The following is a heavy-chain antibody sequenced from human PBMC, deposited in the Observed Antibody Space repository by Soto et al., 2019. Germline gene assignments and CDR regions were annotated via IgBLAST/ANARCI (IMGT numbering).Heavy chain of an antibody. CDR1: GYTFTSYG. CDR2: ISAYNGNT. V-gene: IGHV1-18*01. CDR3: ARDPYDFWSGYYVGIWFDP. Sequence: QVQLVQSGAEVKKPGASVKVSCKASGYTFTSYGISWVRQAPGQGLEWMGWISAYNGNTNYAQKLQGRVTMTTDTSTSTAYMELRSLRSDDTAVYYCARDPYDFWSGYYVGIWFDPWGQGTLVTVSS. D-gene: IGHD3-3*01. J-gene: IGHJ5*02.